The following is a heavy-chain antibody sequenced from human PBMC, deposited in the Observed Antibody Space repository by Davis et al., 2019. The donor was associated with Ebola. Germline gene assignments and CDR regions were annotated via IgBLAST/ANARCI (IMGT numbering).Heavy chain of an antibody. J-gene: IGHJ3*02. V-gene: IGHV1-18*01. CDR3: ARTSIVGTTTTASDI. D-gene: IGHD1-26*01. CDR1: GYTFKNSA. CDR2: NSAYTGNT. Sequence: ASVKDTCKASGYTFKNSAISWVRYAPGQGLERMGWNSAYTGNTDYAQILQGRVTMTTETSTGTAYMDLRVLRSDDTAVYFCARTSIVGTTTTASDIWGQGTMVTVSS.